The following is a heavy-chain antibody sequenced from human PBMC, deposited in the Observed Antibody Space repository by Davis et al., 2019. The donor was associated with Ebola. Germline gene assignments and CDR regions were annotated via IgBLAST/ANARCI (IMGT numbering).Heavy chain of an antibody. V-gene: IGHV1-69*06. CDR3: AASTRIWFDP. Sequence: AASVKVSCKASGGTFSSYAISWVRQAPGQGLEWMGGIIPIFGTANYAQKFQGRVTITADKSTSTAYMELSSLRSEDTAVYYCAASTRIWFDPWGQGTLVTVSS. D-gene: IGHD2-2*01. CDR2: IIPIFGTA. J-gene: IGHJ5*02. CDR1: GGTFSSYA.